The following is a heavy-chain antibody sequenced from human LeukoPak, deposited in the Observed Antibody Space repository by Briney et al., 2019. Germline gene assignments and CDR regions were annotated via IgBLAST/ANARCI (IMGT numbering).Heavy chain of an antibody. CDR2: IHTSGRT. J-gene: IGHJ4*01. D-gene: IGHD6-19*01. CDR3: AGRALSTGWTFDY. CDR1: GGSISTYY. V-gene: IGHV4-4*07. Sequence: SETLSLTCSVSGGSISTYYLSWMRQSAGKGLEWIAQIHTSGRTDFNPSLKSRLSISMDTPNSRFSLMITSVTAADTAIYYCAGRALSTGWTFDYWGHGTLVTVSS.